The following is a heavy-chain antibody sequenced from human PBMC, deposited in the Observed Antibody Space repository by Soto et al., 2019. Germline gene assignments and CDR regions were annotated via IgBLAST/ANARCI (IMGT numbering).Heavy chain of an antibody. V-gene: IGHV3-30*18. CDR1: GFTFSSYG. CDR3: AKDRDSNFDY. D-gene: IGHD3-22*01. J-gene: IGHJ4*02. Sequence: GGSLRLSCAASGFTFSSYGMHWVRQAPGKGLEWVAVISYDGSNKYYAESVKGRFTISRDNSKNTLYLQMNSLRAEDTAVYYCAKDRDSNFDYWGQGTLVTVSS. CDR2: ISYDGSNK.